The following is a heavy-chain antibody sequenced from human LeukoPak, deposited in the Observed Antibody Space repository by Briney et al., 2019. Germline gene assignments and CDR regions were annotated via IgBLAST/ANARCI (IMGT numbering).Heavy chain of an antibody. Sequence: ASVKVSCKASGYAFTSYDINWVRQATGQGLEWMGWMNPNSGNTGYAQKFQGRVTMTRNTSISTAYMELSSLRSEDTAVYYCARGYYYDSSDAFDIWGQGTMVTVSS. V-gene: IGHV1-8*01. D-gene: IGHD3-22*01. CDR1: GYAFTSYD. J-gene: IGHJ3*02. CDR2: MNPNSGNT. CDR3: ARGYYYDSSDAFDI.